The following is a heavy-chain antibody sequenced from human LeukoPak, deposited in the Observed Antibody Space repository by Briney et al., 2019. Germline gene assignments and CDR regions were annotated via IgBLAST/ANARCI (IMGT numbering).Heavy chain of an antibody. J-gene: IGHJ4*02. Sequence: GGSLRLSCAASGFTFSSYSMNWVRQAPGKGLEGVSSISSSSSYIYYAESVKGRFTISRDNAKNSLYLQMNSLRAEHTAVYYWAREEYITGSPVSYYFDYWGQGTLVPVSS. V-gene: IGHV3-21*01. D-gene: IGHD6-19*01. CDR1: GFTFSSYS. CDR3: AREEYITGSPVSYYFDY. CDR2: ISSSSSYI.